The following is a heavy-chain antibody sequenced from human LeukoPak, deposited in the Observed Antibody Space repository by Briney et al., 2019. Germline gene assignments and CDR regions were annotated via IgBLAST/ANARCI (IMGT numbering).Heavy chain of an antibody. J-gene: IGHJ4*02. CDR1: GFTFSSYG. V-gene: IGHV3-30*03. CDR3: ASVVGATTREY. D-gene: IGHD1-26*01. CDR2: ISYDGSNK. Sequence: GGSLRLSCAASGFTFSSYGMHWVRQAPGKGLEWVAVISYDGSNKYYADSVKGRFTISRDNSKNTLYLQMNSLRAEDTAVYYCASVVGATTREYWGQGTLVTVSS.